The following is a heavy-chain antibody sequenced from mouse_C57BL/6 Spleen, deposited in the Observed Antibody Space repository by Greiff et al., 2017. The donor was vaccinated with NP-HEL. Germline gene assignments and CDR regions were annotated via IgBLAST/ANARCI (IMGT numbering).Heavy chain of an antibody. CDR2: IDPSDSYT. CDR3: ARELGRGYFDY. D-gene: IGHD4-1*01. CDR1: GYTFTSYW. Sequence: QVQLQQPGAELVRPGTSVKLSCKASGYTFTSYWMHWVKQRPGQGLEWIGVIDPSDSYTNYNQKFKGKATLTVDTSSSTAYMQLSSLTSEDSAVYYCARELGRGYFDYWGQGTTLTVSS. J-gene: IGHJ2*01. V-gene: IGHV1-59*01.